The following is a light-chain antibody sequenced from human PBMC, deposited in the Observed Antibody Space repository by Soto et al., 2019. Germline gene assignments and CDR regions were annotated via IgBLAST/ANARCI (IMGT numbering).Light chain of an antibody. Sequence: DIVMTQSPDSLAVSLGERATINCKSSRSVLYTSNNKNFLAWYQQKPGQPPKLLIYWASTRDSGVSDRFSGSGSGTDFTLTITSLQAEDVAVYYCQQYYSTPRTFGQGTKVEI. CDR3: QQYYSTPRT. CDR1: RSVLYTSNNKNF. CDR2: WAS. V-gene: IGKV4-1*01. J-gene: IGKJ1*01.